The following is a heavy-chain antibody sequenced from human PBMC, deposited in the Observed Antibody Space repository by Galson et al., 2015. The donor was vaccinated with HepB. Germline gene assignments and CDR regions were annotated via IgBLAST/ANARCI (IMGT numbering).Heavy chain of an antibody. V-gene: IGHV3-30*18. J-gene: IGHJ3*02. Sequence: SLRLSCAASGFTFSSYGMHWVRQAPGMGLEWVAVISYDGSNKYYADSVKGRFTISRDNSKNTLYLQMNSLRAEDTAVYYCAKSAPYRIAATLDIWGQGTMVTVSS. CDR1: GFTFSSYG. CDR3: AKSAPYRIAATLDI. CDR2: ISYDGSNK. D-gene: IGHD6-25*01.